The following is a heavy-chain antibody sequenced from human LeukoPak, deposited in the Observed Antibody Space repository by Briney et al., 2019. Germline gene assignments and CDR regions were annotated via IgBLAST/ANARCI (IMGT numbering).Heavy chain of an antibody. CDR3: EGLSYTYVPI. V-gene: IGHV6-1*01. Sequence: SQTLSLTCAISGHSVSSNSAAWSWIRQSPSRGLEWLGRTYYRSKWYNGYALSVKSRITINPDTSKNHFSLQLNSVTPEDTAVYYCEGLSYTYVPIWGQGTLVTVSS. CDR1: GHSVSSNSAA. D-gene: IGHD5-18*01. CDR2: TYYRSKWYN. J-gene: IGHJ4*02.